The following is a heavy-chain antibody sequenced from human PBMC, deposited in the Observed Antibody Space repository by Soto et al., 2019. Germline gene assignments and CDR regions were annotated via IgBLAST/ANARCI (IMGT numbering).Heavy chain of an antibody. D-gene: IGHD2-2*01. J-gene: IGHJ6*02. CDR3: ARSSRLYCSSTSCSYYYGMDV. CDR1: GFSLSTSGMC. V-gene: IGHV2-70*01. CDR2: IDWDDDK. Sequence: SGPTLVNPTQTLTLTYTFSGFSLSTSGMCVSWIRQPPGKALEWLALIDWDDDKYYSTSLKTRLTISKDTSKNQVVLTMTNMDPVDTATYYCARSSRLYCSSTSCSYYYGMDVWGQGTTVTVSS.